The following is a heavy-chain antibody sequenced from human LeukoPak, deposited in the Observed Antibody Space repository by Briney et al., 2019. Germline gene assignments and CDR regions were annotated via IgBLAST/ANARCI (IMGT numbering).Heavy chain of an antibody. Sequence: GGSLRLSCAASGFTFSSYAMSWVRQAPGKGLEWISYISSSSSSTYYADSVKGRFTISRDNAENSLFLQMNSLRVEDTAVYYCAREGAAAGTHWFDPWGQGTLVTVSS. CDR2: ISSSSSST. CDR1: GFTFSSYA. CDR3: AREGAAAGTHWFDP. D-gene: IGHD6-13*01. V-gene: IGHV3-48*01. J-gene: IGHJ5*02.